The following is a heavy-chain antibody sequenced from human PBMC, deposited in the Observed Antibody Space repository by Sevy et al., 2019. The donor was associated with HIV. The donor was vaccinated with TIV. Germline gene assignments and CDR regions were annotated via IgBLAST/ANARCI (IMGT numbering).Heavy chain of an antibody. Sequence: SETLSLTCAVSGASISSGGYSWNWIRQPPGKGLEWMGYIFQSGATYYIPSLQSRVTISVDMSKNQFSLNLRSLTVAKTAVYCCARGRVGDTSSYYDAFYVWGQGTTVTVSS. J-gene: IGHJ3*01. CDR3: ARGRVGDTSSYYDAFYV. CDR1: GASISSGGYS. CDR2: IFQSGAT. D-gene: IGHD6-13*01. V-gene: IGHV4-30-2*01.